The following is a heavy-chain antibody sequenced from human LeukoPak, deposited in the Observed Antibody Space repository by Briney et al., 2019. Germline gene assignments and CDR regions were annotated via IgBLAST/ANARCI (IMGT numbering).Heavy chain of an antibody. J-gene: IGHJ3*02. CDR2: ISGSGGST. CDR3: AKSRYDFWSEDSFGI. CDR1: GFTFSSYA. Sequence: GGSLRLSCAASGFTFSSYAMSWVRQAPGKGLEWVSTISGSGGSTYYADSVKGRFTISRDNSKNTLYLQMNSLRAEDTAVYYCAKSRYDFWSEDSFGIWGQGTMVTVSS. V-gene: IGHV3-23*01. D-gene: IGHD3-3*01.